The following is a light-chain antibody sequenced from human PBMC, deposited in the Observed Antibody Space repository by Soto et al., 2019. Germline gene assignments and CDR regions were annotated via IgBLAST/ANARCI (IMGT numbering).Light chain of an antibody. J-gene: IGKJ3*01. CDR2: KAS. Sequence: DIQMTQSPSTLSATVGDRVTITGRASQSIKNWLAWYQQKPGEAPKLLIYKASTLESGVPSRFSGSGSGTEFTLTISCLQPDDVATYHCQQYNSYSQFTFGPRSKVDI. CDR1: QSIKNW. CDR3: QQYNSYSQFT. V-gene: IGKV1-5*03.